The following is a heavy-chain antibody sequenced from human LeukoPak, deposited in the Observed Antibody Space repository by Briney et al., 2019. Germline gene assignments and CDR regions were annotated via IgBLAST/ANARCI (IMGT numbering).Heavy chain of an antibody. D-gene: IGHD1-26*01. J-gene: IGHJ4*02. CDR3: VRALGGATDY. CDR2: MNYDGSVT. Sequence: PGGSLRLSCAASGFTFSSYWMHWVRQAPGKGLVWVSRMNYDGSVTTYADSVKGRFSISRDNAKSTLYLQMNSLRAEDTAVCYCVRALGGATDYWGQGTLVTVSS. V-gene: IGHV3-74*01. CDR1: GFTFSSYW.